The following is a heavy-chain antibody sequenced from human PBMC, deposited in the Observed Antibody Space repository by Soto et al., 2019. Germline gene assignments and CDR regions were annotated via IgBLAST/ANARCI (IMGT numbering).Heavy chain of an antibody. J-gene: IGHJ4*02. Sequence: SETLSLTCTVSGGSISSYYWSWIRQPPGKGLEWIGYIYYSGSTNYNPSLKSRVTISVDTSKNQFSLKLSSVTAADTAVYYCERHQRTPSIAALGYFDYWGQGTLVTAPQ. CDR2: IYYSGST. CDR3: ERHQRTPSIAALGYFDY. V-gene: IGHV4-59*08. D-gene: IGHD6-6*01. CDR1: GGSISSYY.